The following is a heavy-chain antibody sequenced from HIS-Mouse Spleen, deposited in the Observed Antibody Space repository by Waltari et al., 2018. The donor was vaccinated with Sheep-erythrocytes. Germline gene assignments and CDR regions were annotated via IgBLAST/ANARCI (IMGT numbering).Heavy chain of an antibody. CDR1: GGTFSSYA. CDR3: AQTGATTPHFDY. V-gene: IGHV1-69*04. Sequence: QVQLVQSGAEVKKPGSSVKFSCKASGGTFSSYASRWVQQAPGQGLEWMGRIIPILGIANYAQKFQGRVTITADKSTSTAYMELSSLRSEDTAVYYCAQTGATTPHFDYWGQGTLVTVSS. D-gene: IGHD1-26*01. J-gene: IGHJ4*02. CDR2: IIPILGIA.